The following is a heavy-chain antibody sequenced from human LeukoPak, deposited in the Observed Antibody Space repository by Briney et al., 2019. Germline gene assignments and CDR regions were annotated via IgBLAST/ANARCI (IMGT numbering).Heavy chain of an antibody. J-gene: IGHJ4*02. V-gene: IGHV3-7*01. CDR2: IKEEGSEK. CDR3: ARAGWILFLYF. CDR1: GFTFNSYW. Sequence: GGSLRLSCAASGFTFNSYWMTRVRQAPGMGLEWVANIKEEGSEKNYVDSVKGRFTISRDNAKNSLYLQMNSLRAEDTAVYYCARAGWILFLYFWGQGTLVTVSS. D-gene: IGHD3-3*01.